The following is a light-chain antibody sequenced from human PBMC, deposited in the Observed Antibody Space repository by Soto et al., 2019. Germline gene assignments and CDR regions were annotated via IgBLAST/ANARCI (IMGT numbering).Light chain of an antibody. CDR2: GVS. CDR1: SSDVGGYNY. Sequence: QSALTQPASVSGSPGQSITISCTGTSSDVGGYNYVSWYQQHPGKAPKFIIYGVSSRPSGVSNRFSGSKSDNTASLTISGLQAEDEADYYRSSYTSSSTYVFGTGTKVTVL. J-gene: IGLJ1*01. V-gene: IGLV2-14*01. CDR3: SSYTSSSTYV.